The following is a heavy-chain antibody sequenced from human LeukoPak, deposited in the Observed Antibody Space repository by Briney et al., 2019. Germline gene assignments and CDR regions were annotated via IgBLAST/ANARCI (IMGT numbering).Heavy chain of an antibody. Sequence: GGSLRLSCVVSGFTFNRCWLNWVRQAPGKGLEWVAHINPDGRDTYYVDSVKGRFTISRDNAQNSMYLQMNSLRVEDTAVYYCTSWGDTTAEYFQRWGQGTLVTVSS. CDR3: TSWGDTTAEYFQR. V-gene: IGHV3-7*01. D-gene: IGHD2-21*02. J-gene: IGHJ1*01. CDR1: GFTFNRCW. CDR2: INPDGRDT.